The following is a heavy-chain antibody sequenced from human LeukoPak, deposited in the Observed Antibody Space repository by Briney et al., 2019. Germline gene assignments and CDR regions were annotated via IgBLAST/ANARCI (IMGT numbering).Heavy chain of an antibody. V-gene: IGHV1-2*02. Sequence: ASVKVSCKTSGYTFTGYYIHWVRQAPGQGLEWMGWINPNSGGTNFAQKFQGRVIMTGDTSISTAYMELSSLRPDDTAIYYCVRGVAAAGTAYWGQGSLVTVSS. CDR1: GYTFTGYY. CDR3: VRGVAAAGTAY. J-gene: IGHJ4*02. D-gene: IGHD6-13*01. CDR2: INPNSGGT.